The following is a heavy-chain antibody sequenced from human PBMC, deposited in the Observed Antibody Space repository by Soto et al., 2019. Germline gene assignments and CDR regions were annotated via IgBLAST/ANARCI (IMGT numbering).Heavy chain of an antibody. D-gene: IGHD3-22*01. CDR3: ARDHYYDCGGYYPNFDY. CDR2: MNPNSGNT. V-gene: IGHV1-8*01. J-gene: IGHJ4*02. Sequence: QVQLVQSGAEVKKPGASVKVSCKASGYTFTSYDINWVRQATGQGLEWMGWMNPNSGNTGYAQKFQGRVTMTRNTSINTAYMELSSLRSEDTAVYYCARDHYYDCGGYYPNFDYWGQGTLVTVSS. CDR1: GYTFTSYD.